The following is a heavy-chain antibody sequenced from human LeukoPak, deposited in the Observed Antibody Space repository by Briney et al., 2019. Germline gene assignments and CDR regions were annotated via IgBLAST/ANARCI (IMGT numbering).Heavy chain of an antibody. D-gene: IGHD4-23*01. CDR1: QFTFRNYE. V-gene: IGHV3-48*03. CDR2: TGSSTI. Sequence: PGGSLRLSCTTSQFTFRNYEVNWVRQAPGKGLEWISFTGSSTIQYADSVTGRFTISRDNAKNSLYLQMNSLRAEDTAVYYCAKDQYGGNPQYYFDYWGQGTLVTVSS. J-gene: IGHJ4*02. CDR3: AKDQYGGNPQYYFDY.